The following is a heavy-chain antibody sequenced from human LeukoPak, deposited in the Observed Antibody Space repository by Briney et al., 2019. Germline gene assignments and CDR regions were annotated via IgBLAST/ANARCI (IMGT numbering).Heavy chain of an antibody. D-gene: IGHD1-1*01. CDR1: GFTFSSYA. CDR2: ISGSGGST. Sequence: QSGGSLRLSCAASGFTFSSYAMSWVRRAPGKGLEWVSAISGSGGSTYYADSVKGRFTISRDKAKTSLCLQMNSLKTEDTALYFCAKDYRRTTADDMGYYGMDVWGQGTTVTVSS. CDR3: AKDYRRTTADDMGYYGMDV. J-gene: IGHJ6*02. V-gene: IGHV3-23*01.